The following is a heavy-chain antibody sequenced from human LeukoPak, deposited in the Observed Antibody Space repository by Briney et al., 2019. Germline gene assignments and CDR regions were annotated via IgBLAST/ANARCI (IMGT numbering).Heavy chain of an antibody. CDR2: ISGSGGST. D-gene: IGHD2-2*01. CDR1: GFTFSSYA. V-gene: IGHV3-23*01. J-gene: IGHJ4*02. Sequence: GGSLRLSCAAFGFTFSSYAMSWVRQAPGKGLEWVSAISGSGGSTYYADSVKGRFTISRDNSKNTLYLQMNSLRAEDTAVYYCAKSQLYCSSTSCYPFDYWGQGTLVTVSS. CDR3: AKSQLYCSSTSCYPFDY.